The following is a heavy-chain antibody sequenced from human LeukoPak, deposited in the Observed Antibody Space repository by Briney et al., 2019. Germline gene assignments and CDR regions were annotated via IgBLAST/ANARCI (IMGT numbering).Heavy chain of an antibody. CDR2: IYHTGST. V-gene: IGHV4-4*02. J-gene: IGHJ4*02. Sequence: SGTLSLTCAVSGGSISSSNWWSWIRQPPDKGLEWIGEIYHTGSTNYNPSLKSRVTMSGDTSKNQFSLKLSSVTAADTAVYYCARDRYYYDSSGSALDYWGQGTLVTVSS. CDR3: ARDRYYYDSSGSALDY. CDR1: GGSISSSNW. D-gene: IGHD3-22*01.